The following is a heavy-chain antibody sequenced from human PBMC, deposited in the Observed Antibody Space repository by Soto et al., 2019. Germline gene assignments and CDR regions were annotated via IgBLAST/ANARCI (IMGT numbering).Heavy chain of an antibody. CDR3: ARVVENYYGSGSYYPLDY. J-gene: IGHJ4*02. CDR2: ISAYNGNT. Sequence: GASVKVSCKASGYTFTSYGISWVRQAPGQGLEWMGWISAYNGNTNYAQKLQGRVTMTTDTSTSTAYMELRSLRSDDTAVYYCARVVENYYGSGSYYPLDYWGQGTLVTVSS. D-gene: IGHD3-10*01. CDR1: GYTFTSYG. V-gene: IGHV1-18*01.